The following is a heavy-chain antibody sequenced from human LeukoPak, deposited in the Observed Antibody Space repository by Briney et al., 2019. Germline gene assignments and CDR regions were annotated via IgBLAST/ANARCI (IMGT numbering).Heavy chain of an antibody. CDR2: IYSGGST. D-gene: IGHD4-17*01. V-gene: IGHV3-53*01. J-gene: IGHJ4*02. CDR3: ARSIRSDYGDYAKYDY. CDR1: GFTVSSNY. Sequence: QTGGSLRLSCAASGFTVSSNYMSWVRQAPGKGLEWVSVIYSGGSTYYADSVKGRFTISRDNSKNTLYLQMNSLRAEDTAVYYCARSIRSDYGDYAKYDYWGQGTLVTVSS.